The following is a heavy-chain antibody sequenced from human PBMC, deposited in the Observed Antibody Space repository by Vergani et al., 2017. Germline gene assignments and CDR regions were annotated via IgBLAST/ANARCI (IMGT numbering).Heavy chain of an antibody. Sequence: QVQLQQWGAGLLKPSETLSLTCAVYGGSFSGYYWSWIRQPPGKGLEWFGEINHSGSTNYNPSLKSRVTISVDTSKNQFSLKLSSVTAADTAVYYCARGDIVLMVYAMSWFDPWGQGTLVTVSS. CDR3: ARGDIVLMVYAMSWFDP. J-gene: IGHJ5*02. V-gene: IGHV4-34*01. D-gene: IGHD2-8*01. CDR2: INHSGST. CDR1: GGSFSGYY.